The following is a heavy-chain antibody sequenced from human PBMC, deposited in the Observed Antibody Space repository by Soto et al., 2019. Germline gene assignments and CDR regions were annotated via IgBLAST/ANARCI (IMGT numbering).Heavy chain of an antibody. V-gene: IGHV3-21*01. J-gene: IGHJ4*02. D-gene: IGHD3-16*01. CDR1: GFTFSSYS. CDR3: ARDGGVGYFDY. Sequence: EVQLVESGGGLVKPGGFLRLSCAASGFTFSSYSMNWVRQAPGKGLEWVSSISSSSSYIYYADSVKGRFTISRDNAKNSLYLQMNSLRAEDTAVYYCARDGGVGYFDYWGQGTLVTVSS. CDR2: ISSSSSYI.